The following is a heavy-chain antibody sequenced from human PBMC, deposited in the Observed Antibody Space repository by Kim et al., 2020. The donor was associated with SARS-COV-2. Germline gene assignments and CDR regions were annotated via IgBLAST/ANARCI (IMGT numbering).Heavy chain of an antibody. CDR1: GGSISSYY. CDR2: IYYSGST. J-gene: IGHJ6*02. CDR3: ARADCGGDCSQRKYYYYYGMDV. D-gene: IGHD2-21*02. Sequence: SETLSLTCTVSGGSISSYYWSWIRQPPGKGLEWIGYIYYSGSTNYNPSLKSRXTISVDTSKNQFSLKLSSVTAADTAVYYCARADCGGDCSQRKYYYYYGMDVXGQGTTVTVSS. V-gene: IGHV4-59*01.